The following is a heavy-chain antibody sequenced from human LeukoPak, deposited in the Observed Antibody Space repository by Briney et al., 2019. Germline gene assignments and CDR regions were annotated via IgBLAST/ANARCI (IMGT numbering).Heavy chain of an antibody. Sequence: GGSLRLSCAASGFTFDDYAMHWVRQAPGKGLEWVSGISWNSGSIGYADSVKGRFTISRDNAKNSLYLQMNSLRAEDTALYYCAKDIRELQSGFDYWGQGTLVTVSS. CDR3: AKDIRELQSGFDY. CDR2: ISWNSGSI. J-gene: IGHJ4*02. D-gene: IGHD1-26*01. CDR1: GFTFDDYA. V-gene: IGHV3-9*01.